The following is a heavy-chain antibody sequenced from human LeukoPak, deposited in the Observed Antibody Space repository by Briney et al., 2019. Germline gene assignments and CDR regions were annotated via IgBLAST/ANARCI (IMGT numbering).Heavy chain of an antibody. CDR1: GFTFSSYA. CDR2: ISYDGSNK. V-gene: IGHV3-30-3*01. J-gene: IGHJ4*02. Sequence: GGSLRLSCAASGFTFSSYAMHWVRQAPGKGLEWVAVISYDGSNKYYADSVKGRFTISRDNSKNTLYLQMNSLRAEDTAVYYCANNPPRVVVAATPDYWGQGTLVTVSS. CDR3: ANNPPRVVVAATPDY. D-gene: IGHD2-15*01.